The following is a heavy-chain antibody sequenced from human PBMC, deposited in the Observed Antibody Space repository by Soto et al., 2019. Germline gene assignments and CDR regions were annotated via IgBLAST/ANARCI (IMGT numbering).Heavy chain of an antibody. V-gene: IGHV3-11*06. D-gene: IGHD2-15*01. CDR2: ISPGSRYP. CDR3: VRGGGGGLFDP. Sequence: QVQLVESGGGLVPPGGSLRLSCAGSGFTFGDSYMSWIRQAPGKGLERLSYISPGSRYPAYADSVKSRFTISRDNAKRSLYLQMMSLTAEDTAIYYCVRGGGGGLFDPWGQGTMVTVSS. J-gene: IGHJ5*02. CDR1: GFTFGDSY.